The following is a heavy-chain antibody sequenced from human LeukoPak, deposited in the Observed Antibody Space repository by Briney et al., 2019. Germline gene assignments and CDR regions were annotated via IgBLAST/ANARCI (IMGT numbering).Heavy chain of an antibody. D-gene: IGHD3-22*01. V-gene: IGHV3-33*01. CDR1: GFTFSSYG. CDR3: ARDSEVVVMLPLVY. J-gene: IGHJ4*02. Sequence: PGRSLRLSCAASGFTFSSYGMHCVRQAPGKGLEWVAVIWYDGSNKYYADSVKGRFTISRDNSKNTLYLQMNSLRAEDTAVYYCARDSEVVVMLPLVYWGQGTLVTVSS. CDR2: IWYDGSNK.